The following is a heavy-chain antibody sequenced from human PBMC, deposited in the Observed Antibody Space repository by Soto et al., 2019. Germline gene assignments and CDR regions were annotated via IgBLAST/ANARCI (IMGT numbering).Heavy chain of an antibody. V-gene: IGHV4-39*01. CDR1: GGSISSSSYY. CDR3: ARQISGGSCYGECYYYYYMDV. Sequence: SETLSLTCTVSGGSISSSSYYWGWIRQPPGKGLEWIGSIYYSGSTYYNPSLKSRVTISVDTSKNQFSLKLSSVTAADTAVYYCARQISGGSCYGECYYYYYMDVWGKGTTVTVSS. CDR2: IYYSGST. D-gene: IGHD2-15*01. J-gene: IGHJ6*03.